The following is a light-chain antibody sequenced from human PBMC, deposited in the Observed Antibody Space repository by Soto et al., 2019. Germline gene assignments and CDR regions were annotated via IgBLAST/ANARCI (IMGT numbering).Light chain of an antibody. V-gene: IGKV1-27*01. CDR1: QGIRNY. Sequence: DIQMTQSPSSLSASVGDRVNITCRASQGIRNYLAWYQQKPGKAPKVLIYAASTWQSGVPSRFSGSGSGTDFTLTISSLPPEDVATYYCQKYNSSLWTFGQGTKVEIK. CDR2: AAS. J-gene: IGKJ1*01. CDR3: QKYNSSLWT.